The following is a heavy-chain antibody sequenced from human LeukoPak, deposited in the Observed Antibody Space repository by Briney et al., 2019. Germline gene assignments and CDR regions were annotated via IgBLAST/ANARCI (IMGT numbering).Heavy chain of an antibody. CDR3: ARDIQWPTPTLYGTDY. CDR1: GYTFTGYY. Sequence: ASVKVPCKASGYTFTGYYMHWVRQAPGQGLEWMGWINPNSGGTNYAQKFQGRVTMTRDTSISTAYMELSRLRSDDTAVYYCARDIQWPTPTLYGTDYWGQGTLVTVSS. V-gene: IGHV1-2*02. J-gene: IGHJ4*02. D-gene: IGHD5-12*01. CDR2: INPNSGGT.